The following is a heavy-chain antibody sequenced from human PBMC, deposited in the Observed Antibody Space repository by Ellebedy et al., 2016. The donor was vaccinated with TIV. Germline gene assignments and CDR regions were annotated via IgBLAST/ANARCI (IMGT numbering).Heavy chain of an antibody. CDR3: AREGEWELYDAFDI. CDR1: GFTFSSYS. D-gene: IGHD1-26*01. V-gene: IGHV3-21*01. CDR2: ISSSSSYI. J-gene: IGHJ3*02. Sequence: GGSLRLXCAASGFTFSSYSMNWVRQAPGKGLEWVSSISSSSSYIYYADSVKGRFTISRDNAKNSLYLQMNSLRAEDTAVYYCAREGEWELYDAFDIWGQGTMVTVSS.